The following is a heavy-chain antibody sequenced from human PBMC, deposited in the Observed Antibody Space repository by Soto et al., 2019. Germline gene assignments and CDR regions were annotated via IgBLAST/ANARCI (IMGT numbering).Heavy chain of an antibody. CDR1: GFTFSSYG. CDR3: AKDLGIVATINYYGMDV. Sequence: PGGSLRLSCAASGFTFSSYGMHWVRQAPGKGLEWVAVISYDGSNKYYADSVKGRFTISRDNSKNTLYLQMNSLRAEDTAVYYCAKDLGIVATINYYGMDVWGQGTTVTV. J-gene: IGHJ6*02. V-gene: IGHV3-30*18. D-gene: IGHD5-12*01. CDR2: ISYDGSNK.